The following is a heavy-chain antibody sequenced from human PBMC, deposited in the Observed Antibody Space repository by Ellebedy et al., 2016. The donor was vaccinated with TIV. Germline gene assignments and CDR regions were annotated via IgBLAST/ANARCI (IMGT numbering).Heavy chain of an antibody. CDR3: ARLGVTAAAGASDY. D-gene: IGHD6-13*01. CDR1: GFTFSGYY. CDR2: ISYSGDLM. V-gene: IGHV3-11*01. Sequence: PGGSLRLSCAASGFTFSGYYMRWFRQAPGKGPEWVSYISYSGDLMYYADSVKGRFTTSRGNAGNSLYLQMNSLRAEDTAVYYCARLGVTAAAGASDYWGQGTLVIVSS. J-gene: IGHJ4*02.